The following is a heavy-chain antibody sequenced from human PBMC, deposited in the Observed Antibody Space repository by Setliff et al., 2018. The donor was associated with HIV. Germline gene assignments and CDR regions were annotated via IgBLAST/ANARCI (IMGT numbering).Heavy chain of an antibody. CDR3: ARAHGGQQLTPFDY. CDR1: GGTFSSYA. J-gene: IGHJ4*02. V-gene: IGHV1-69*10. Sequence: SVKVSCKASGGTFSSYAISWVRQAPGQGLEWMGGIIPILGIANYAQKFQGRVTITADESTSTAYMELSSPRSEDTAVYYCARAHGGQQLTPFDYWGQGTLVTVSS. D-gene: IGHD3-16*01. CDR2: IIPILGIA.